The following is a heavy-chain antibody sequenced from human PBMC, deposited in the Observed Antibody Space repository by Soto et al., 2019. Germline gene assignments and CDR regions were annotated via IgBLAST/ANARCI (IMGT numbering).Heavy chain of an antibody. D-gene: IGHD6-13*01. CDR1: GGSFSGYY. CDR3: ARAPDSKTFDY. Sequence: QVQLQQWGAGLLKPSETLSLTCAVYGGSFSGYYWSWIRQPPGKGLEWIGEINHSGSTNYNPSLKSRVTISVDTSENQFSLKLSSVTAADTAVYYCARAPDSKTFDYWGQGTLVTVSS. CDR2: INHSGST. V-gene: IGHV4-34*01. J-gene: IGHJ4*02.